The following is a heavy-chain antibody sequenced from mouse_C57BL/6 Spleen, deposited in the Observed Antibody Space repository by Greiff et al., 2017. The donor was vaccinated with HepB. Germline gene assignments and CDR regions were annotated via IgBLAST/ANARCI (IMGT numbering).Heavy chain of an antibody. CDR1: GYSFTGYY. D-gene: IGHD2-5*01. V-gene: IGHV1-42*01. CDR2: INPSTGGT. J-gene: IGHJ2*01. Sequence: EVQLQQSGPELVKPGASVKISCKASGYSFTGYYMNWVKQSPEKSLEWIGEINPSTGGTTYNQKFKAKATLTVDKSSSTAYMQLKSLTSEDSAVYYCAGYSNPFDYWGQGTTLTVSS. CDR3: AGYSNPFDY.